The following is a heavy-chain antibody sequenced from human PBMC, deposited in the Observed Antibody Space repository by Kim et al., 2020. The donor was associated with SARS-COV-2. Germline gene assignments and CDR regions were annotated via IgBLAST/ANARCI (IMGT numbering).Heavy chain of an antibody. D-gene: IGHD5-12*01. J-gene: IGHJ4*02. CDR3: ARDRGGESGYDYYFDY. V-gene: IGHV1-3*01. Sequence: ASVKVSCKASGYTFTNYAMHWVRQAPGQRLEWMGWINAGNGNTKYSQKFQGRVTITRDTSASTAYMELSSLRSEDTAVYYCARDRGGESGYDYYFDYWGQGTLVTVSS. CDR1: GYTFTNYA. CDR2: INAGNGNT.